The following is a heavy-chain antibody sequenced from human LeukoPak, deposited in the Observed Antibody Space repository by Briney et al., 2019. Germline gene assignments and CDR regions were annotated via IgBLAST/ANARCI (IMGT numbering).Heavy chain of an antibody. CDR1: GFTFSSYG. CDR2: ISYDGSNK. V-gene: IGHV3-30*18. Sequence: GGSLRLSCAASGFTFSSYGMHWVRQAPGKGLEWVAVISYDGSNKYYADSVEGRFTISRGNSKNTLYLQMNSLRAEDTAVYYCAKAGYCSGGSCYWFDYWGQGTLVTVSS. CDR3: AKAGYCSGGSCYWFDY. J-gene: IGHJ4*02. D-gene: IGHD2-15*01.